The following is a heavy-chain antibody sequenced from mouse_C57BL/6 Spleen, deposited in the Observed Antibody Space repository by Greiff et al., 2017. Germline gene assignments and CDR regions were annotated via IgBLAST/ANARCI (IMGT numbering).Heavy chain of an antibody. CDR3: ARRKNYSFFFDY. Sequence: QVQLQQPGAELVRPGSSVKLSCTASGYTFTSYWMHWVKQRPIQGLEWIGNIDPSDSETHYNQKFKVKDPLTVDKSASAAYMLHSNLTSENSAFNYCARRKNYSFFFDYGGQGTTLTVSS. J-gene: IGHJ2*01. D-gene: IGHD2-12*01. CDR1: GYTFTSYW. V-gene: IGHV1-52*01. CDR2: IDPSDSET.